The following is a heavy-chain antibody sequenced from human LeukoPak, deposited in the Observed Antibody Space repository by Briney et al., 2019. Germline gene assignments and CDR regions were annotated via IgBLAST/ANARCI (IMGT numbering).Heavy chain of an antibody. CDR1: GFTVGSNY. CDR3: ARDLGWPNRDY. CDR2: IYSGGST. Sequence: GGSLRLSCAASGFTVGSNYMSWVRQAPGKGLEWVSVIYSGGSTYYADSVKGRFTISRDNSKNTLYLQMNSLRAEDTAVYYCARDLGWPNRDYWGQGTLVTVSS. J-gene: IGHJ4*02. D-gene: IGHD7-27*01. V-gene: IGHV3-66*02.